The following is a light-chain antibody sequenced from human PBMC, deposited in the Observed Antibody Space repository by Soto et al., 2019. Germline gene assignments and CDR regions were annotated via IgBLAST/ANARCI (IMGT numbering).Light chain of an antibody. CDR1: SSDGGGYIY. CDR3: SSYSRSSFYV. J-gene: IGLJ1*01. Sequence: QSVLTQPASVSGSPGQSITISCTGTSSDGGGYIYVSWYQQHPGKAPKLMIYDVSNRPSGVSNRFSGSKSGNTASLTISGLQAEDEADYYRSSYSRSSFYVFGTGTKVTVL. CDR2: DVS. V-gene: IGLV2-14*01.